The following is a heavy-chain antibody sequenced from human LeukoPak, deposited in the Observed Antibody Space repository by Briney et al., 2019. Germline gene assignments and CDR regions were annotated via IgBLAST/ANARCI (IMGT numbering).Heavy chain of an antibody. CDR2: IASHARVA. CDR3: ARDRLNRVDCVTDCYSAVFDY. Sequence: QAGGSLRLSCAASGFTFSSYAMSWVRQTPGKGLEWVAVIASHARVAHYLDSVKGRFTISRDNSKDTLYLQMDNLEVEDTAVYYCARDRLNRVDCVTDCYSAVFDYWGQGALVTVSS. J-gene: IGHJ4*02. V-gene: IGHV3-30*03. CDR1: GFTFSSYA. D-gene: IGHD2-21*01.